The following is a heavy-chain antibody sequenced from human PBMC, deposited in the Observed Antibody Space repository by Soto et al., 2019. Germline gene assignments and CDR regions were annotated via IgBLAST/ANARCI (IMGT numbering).Heavy chain of an antibody. CDR1: GGSISSYY. J-gene: IGHJ4*02. D-gene: IGHD2-15*01. V-gene: IGHV4-59*01. CDR2: IYYSGST. Sequence: SETLSLTCTVSGGSISSYYWSWIRQPPGKGLEWIGYIYYSGSTNYNPSLKSRVTISVDTSKNQFSLKLSSVTAADTAVYYCGTLGYCSGGSCYSGGWPPDYWGQGTLVTVSS. CDR3: GTLGYCSGGSCYSGGWPPDY.